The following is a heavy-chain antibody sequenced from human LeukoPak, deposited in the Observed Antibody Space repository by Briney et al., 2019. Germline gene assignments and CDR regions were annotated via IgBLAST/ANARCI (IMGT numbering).Heavy chain of an antibody. D-gene: IGHD2-15*01. Sequence: GGSLRLSCAASGFTFRNYGMHWVRQVPGKGLEWVAVISYDGSNKYYADSVKGRFTISRDNSKRTLFLQTDSLRGEDTAVYYCANGGYYSLDPWGQGTLVTVSS. V-gene: IGHV3-30*18. CDR1: GFTFRNYG. J-gene: IGHJ5*02. CDR2: ISYDGSNK. CDR3: ANGGYYSLDP.